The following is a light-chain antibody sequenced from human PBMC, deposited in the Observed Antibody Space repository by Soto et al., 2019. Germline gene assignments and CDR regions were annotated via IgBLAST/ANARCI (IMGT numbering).Light chain of an antibody. Sequence: QSALTQPASVSGSPGQSITISCTGSRSDVGYYDYVSWYQQHPGKAPILLIYDVSHRPSGVSDRFSGSKSGTTASLTISGLPAEDDGYYCCSSYTTPNAWMFGGGTKVTVL. V-gene: IGLV2-14*01. J-gene: IGLJ3*02. CDR2: DVS. CDR3: SSYTTPNAWM. CDR1: RSDVGYYDY.